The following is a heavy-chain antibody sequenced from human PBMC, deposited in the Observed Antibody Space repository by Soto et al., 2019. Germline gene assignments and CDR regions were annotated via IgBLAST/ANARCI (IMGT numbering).Heavy chain of an antibody. J-gene: IGHJ5*02. CDR2: IIPIFNTA. V-gene: IGHV1-69*01. Sequence: QVQLVQSGAEVKKPGSSVKVSCKASGGSFSTFAISWVQQAPGQGLEWMGGIIPIFNTAKYTQKFQGRVTIIADESTSTAYMELSSLRSEDTAVYYCARDHPLARGNNWFDPWGQGTLVTVSS. D-gene: IGHD5-12*01. CDR3: ARDHPLARGNNWFDP. CDR1: GGSFSTFA.